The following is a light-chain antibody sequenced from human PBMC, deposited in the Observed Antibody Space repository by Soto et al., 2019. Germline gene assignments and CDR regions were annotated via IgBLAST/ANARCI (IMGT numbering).Light chain of an antibody. J-gene: IGKJ2*01. CDR1: HSVDKF. V-gene: IGKV1-5*03. CDR2: KAS. CDR3: QQYHSSFGLYT. Sequence: DIQMTQSPSTVAASIGDRVTITCWASHSVDKFLAWYQQKPGKAPKLLIYKASTLQTGVPSRFSGSGSGTEFTLTISSLQADDIATHYCQQYHSSFGLYTFGRGTKLEIK.